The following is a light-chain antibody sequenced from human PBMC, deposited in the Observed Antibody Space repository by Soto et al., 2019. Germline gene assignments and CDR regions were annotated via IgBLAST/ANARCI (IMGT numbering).Light chain of an antibody. CDR3: EEYTARPPWT. J-gene: IGKJ1*01. CDR2: GAS. Sequence: EIVMTQSPVTLSVSPGERATLSCRASHHVATNLAWYQQNPGQAPRLLIYGASTRATGISARFSGSWSGTEFTLTSCRLESDDFAVYYCEEYTARPPWTCGQGTKV. CDR1: HHVATN. V-gene: IGKV3-15*01.